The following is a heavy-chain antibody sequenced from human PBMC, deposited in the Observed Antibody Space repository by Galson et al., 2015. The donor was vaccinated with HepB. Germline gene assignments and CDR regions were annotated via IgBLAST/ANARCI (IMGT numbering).Heavy chain of an antibody. D-gene: IGHD6-13*01. CDR1: GGTFSSYA. CDR3: ARDKNLRESSSWYGRWFDP. CDR2: IIPIFGTA. Sequence: SVKVSCKASGGTFSSYAISWVRQAPGQGLEWMGGIIPIFGTANYAQKFQGRVTITADESTSTAYMELSSLRSEDTAVYYCARDKNLRESSSWYGRWFDPWGQGTLVTVSS. J-gene: IGHJ5*02. V-gene: IGHV1-69*13.